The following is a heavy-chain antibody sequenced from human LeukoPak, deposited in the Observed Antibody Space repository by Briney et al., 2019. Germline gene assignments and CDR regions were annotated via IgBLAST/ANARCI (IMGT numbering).Heavy chain of an antibody. V-gene: IGHV3-21*01. CDR2: ISSSSSYI. J-gene: IGHJ4*02. CDR1: GFTFSSYS. CDR3: ARGTHYYDSSGYRPEFDY. D-gene: IGHD3-22*01. Sequence: GGSLRLSCAASGFTFSSYSMNWVRQAPGKGLEWVSSISSSSSYIYYADSVKGRFTISRDNAKNSLYLQMNSLRAEDTAVYYCARGTHYYDSSGYRPEFDYWGQGTLVTVSS.